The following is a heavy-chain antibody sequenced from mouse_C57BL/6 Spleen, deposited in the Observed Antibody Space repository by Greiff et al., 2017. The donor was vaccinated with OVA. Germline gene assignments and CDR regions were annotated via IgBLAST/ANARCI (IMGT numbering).Heavy chain of an antibody. Sequence: EVKLLESGGGLVKPGGSLKLSCAASGFTFSDYGMHWVRQAPEKGLEWVAYISSGSSTIYYADTVKGRFTISRDNAKNTLFLQMTSLRSEDTAMYYCARHYYDYFYYAMDYWGQGTSVTVSS. V-gene: IGHV5-17*01. CDR3: ARHYYDYFYYAMDY. CDR1: GFTFSDYG. CDR2: ISSGSSTI. J-gene: IGHJ4*01. D-gene: IGHD2-4*01.